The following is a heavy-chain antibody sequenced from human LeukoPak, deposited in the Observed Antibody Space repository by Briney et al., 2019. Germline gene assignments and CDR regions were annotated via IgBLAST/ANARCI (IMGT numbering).Heavy chain of an antibody. CDR2: ISSSGGRT. V-gene: IGHV3-23*01. CDR1: GFTFSNYA. Sequence: GGSLRLSCAASGFTFSNYAMSWVRRAPGKGLEWVSGISSSGGRTYYADSVKGRFTISRDNSKNTLYLQMNSLRAEDTAVYYCARDSDMVVVADAFDIWGQGTMVTVSS. D-gene: IGHD2-15*01. CDR3: ARDSDMVVVADAFDI. J-gene: IGHJ3*02.